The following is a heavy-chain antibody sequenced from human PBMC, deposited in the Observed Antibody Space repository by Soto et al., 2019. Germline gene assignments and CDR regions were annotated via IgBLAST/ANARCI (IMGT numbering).Heavy chain of an antibody. Sequence: EVQLVESGGGLLQPGGSLRLSCAASGFTFTYAWMDWVRQAPGKGLEWVGRIKSKTDGATTDYAAPVKGRFSISRDDSKNTLYLQMNSLKTEDTGVYYSATVHTTVTFDSWGHGTLVTVSS. J-gene: IGHJ4*01. D-gene: IGHD4-17*01. V-gene: IGHV3-15*07. CDR3: ATVHTTVTFDS. CDR2: IKSKTDGATT. CDR1: GFTFTYAW.